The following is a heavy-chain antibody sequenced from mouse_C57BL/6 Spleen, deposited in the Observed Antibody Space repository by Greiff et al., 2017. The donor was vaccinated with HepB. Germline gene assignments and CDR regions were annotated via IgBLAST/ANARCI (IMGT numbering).Heavy chain of an antibody. Sequence: EVKLMESGGDLVKPGGSLKLSCAASGFTFSSYGMSWVRQTPDKRLEWVATISSGGSYTYYPDSVKGRFTISRDNAKNTLYLQMSSLKSEDTAMYYCASQLGRGYYFDYWGQGTTLTVSS. CDR3: ASQLGRGYYFDY. CDR2: ISSGGSYT. J-gene: IGHJ2*01. CDR1: GFTFSSYG. D-gene: IGHD4-1*02. V-gene: IGHV5-6*01.